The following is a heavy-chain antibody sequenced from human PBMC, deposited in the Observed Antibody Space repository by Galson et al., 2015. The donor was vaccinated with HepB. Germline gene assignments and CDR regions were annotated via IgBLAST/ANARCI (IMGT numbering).Heavy chain of an antibody. D-gene: IGHD3-16*01. CDR3: VKEGAWFGGDWFDP. J-gene: IGHJ5*02. V-gene: IGHV3-23*01. CDR1: GFIFRHHA. CDR2: INGRGSTT. Sequence: FLRLSCAGSGFIFRHHAMAWIRQAPGKGLEWVSGINGRGSTTYYSDAVKGRFSISRDNSKNTVFLQTGNLKVDDTATYYCVKEGAWFGGDWFDPWGQGTLVTV.